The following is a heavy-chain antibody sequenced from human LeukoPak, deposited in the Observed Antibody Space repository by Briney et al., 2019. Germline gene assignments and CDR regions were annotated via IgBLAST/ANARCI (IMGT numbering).Heavy chain of an antibody. CDR3: ASGNSHAFDL. J-gene: IGHJ3*01. V-gene: IGHV3-74*01. CDR1: GFTFSDFW. Sequence: GGTQRFYCAASGFTFSDFWMHWLGPAQGQGLMWVSTIDIAGEYTTYEVSVKSRFTISRDNAKASLELQRNSSRAEDAADYACASGNSHAFDLWGQGTMVRVSS. CDR2: IDIAGEYT.